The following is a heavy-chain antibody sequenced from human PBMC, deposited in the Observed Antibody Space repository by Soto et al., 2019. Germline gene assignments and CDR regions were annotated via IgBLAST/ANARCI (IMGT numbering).Heavy chain of an antibody. CDR1: GFTFTSSA. CDR3: AADPNIRYFDWLNFDY. Sequence: SVKVSCKASGFTFTSSAMQWVRQARGQRLEWIGWIVVGSGNTNYAQKFQERVTITRDMSTSTAYMELSSLRSEDTAVYYCAADPNIRYFDWLNFDYWGQGTLVTVSS. J-gene: IGHJ4*02. CDR2: IVVGSGNT. V-gene: IGHV1-58*02. D-gene: IGHD3-9*01.